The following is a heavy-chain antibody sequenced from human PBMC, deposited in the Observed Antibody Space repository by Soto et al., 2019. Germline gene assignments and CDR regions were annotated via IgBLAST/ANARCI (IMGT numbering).Heavy chain of an antibody. CDR1: GFTFSSYW. Sequence: GGSLRLSCAASGFTFSSYWMSGVRQAPGKGLEWVANIKQEGSEKYYVDSVKGRFTISRDNAKNSLYLQMNSLRAEDTAVYYCARERVRLGAWHYFDYWGQGTLVTVSS. CDR3: ARERVRLGAWHYFDY. J-gene: IGHJ4*02. V-gene: IGHV3-7*01. CDR2: IKQEGSEK. D-gene: IGHD4-4*01.